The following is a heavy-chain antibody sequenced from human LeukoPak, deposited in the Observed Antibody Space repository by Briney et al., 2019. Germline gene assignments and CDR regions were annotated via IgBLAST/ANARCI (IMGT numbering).Heavy chain of an antibody. CDR3: AKGFTAMVYYFDY. Sequence: GRSLRLSCAASGFTFSSYGMHWVRQAPGKGLEWVAAISYDGSNKYYADSVKGRFTISRDNSKNTLYLQMNSLRAEDTAVYYCAKGFTAMVYYFDYWGQGTLVTVSS. CDR1: GFTFSSYG. J-gene: IGHJ4*02. CDR2: ISYDGSNK. D-gene: IGHD5-18*01. V-gene: IGHV3-30*18.